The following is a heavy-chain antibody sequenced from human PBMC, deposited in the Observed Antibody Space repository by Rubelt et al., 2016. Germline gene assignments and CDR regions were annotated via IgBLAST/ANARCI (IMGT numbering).Heavy chain of an antibody. Sequence: QVQLQESGPGLVKPSETLSLTCTVSGGSINSYYWSWIRQTPGKGLEWIGYLYYSGNTNYNPSLKTRVTISVDTSKNQCSPKLSSVTAADTAVYSCARDRHSYGFWGQGTLVTVSS. CDR2: LYYSGNT. CDR1: GGSINSYY. V-gene: IGHV4-59*12. CDR3: ARDRHSYGF. J-gene: IGHJ4*02. D-gene: IGHD5-18*01.